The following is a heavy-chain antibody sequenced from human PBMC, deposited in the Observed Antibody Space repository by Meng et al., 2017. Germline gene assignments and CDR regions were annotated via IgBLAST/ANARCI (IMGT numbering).Heavy chain of an antibody. D-gene: IGHD3-3*01. V-gene: IGHV2-5*02. CDR1: GFSLSTSGVG. J-gene: IGHJ4*02. CDR3: AHSKKTYYDFWSGYLGYYFDY. CDR2: IYWDDDK. Sequence: ITLKDSGPPPVKPTQTLTLTCPFSGFSLSTSGVGVGWIRQPPGKALEWLALIYWDDDKRYSPSLKSRLTITKDTSKNQVVLTMTNMDPVDTATYYCAHSKKTYYDFWSGYLGYYFDYWGQGTLVTVSS.